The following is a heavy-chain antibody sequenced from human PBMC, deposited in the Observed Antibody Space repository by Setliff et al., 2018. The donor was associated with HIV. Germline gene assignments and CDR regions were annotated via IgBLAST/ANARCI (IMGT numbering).Heavy chain of an antibody. D-gene: IGHD3-10*01. CDR2: IDSSGTT. V-gene: IGHV4-4*07. Sequence: PSETLSLTCTVSGGSISGHYWSWIRQPPGRGLEWIGRIDSSGTTDYKPSLKGRVAISVDTSRNQFSLRVTSVTAADTAVYFCARDRHSSGLGSYGPWGPGILVTVSS. J-gene: IGHJ5*02. CDR3: ARDRHSSGLGSYGP. CDR1: GGSISGHY.